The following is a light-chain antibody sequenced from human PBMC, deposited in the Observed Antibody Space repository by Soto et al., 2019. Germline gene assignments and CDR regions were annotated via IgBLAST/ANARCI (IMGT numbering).Light chain of an antibody. J-gene: IGKJ1*01. CDR3: QQRDNWPWT. CDR2: DAS. Sequence: ETVLTQSPATLSLSPGERATLSCRASQSVRSNLAWYQHKPGQAPRLLIYDASNRATGIPGSFSGSGSGTDFTLTISNLEPEDFAVYYCQQRDNWPWTFGQGAKVEIK. CDR1: QSVRSN. V-gene: IGKV3-11*01.